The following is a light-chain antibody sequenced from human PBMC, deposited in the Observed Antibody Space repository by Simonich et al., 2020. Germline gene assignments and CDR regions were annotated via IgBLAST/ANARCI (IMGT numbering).Light chain of an antibody. CDR2: GNR. Sequence: QSVLTQPPSVSGAPGQRVTISCTGSSSNIGAGYDVHWYQQLPGTAPKLLIYGNRHWPSGVPDRFSGSKAGTSASLAITGLQAEDEADYYCQSYDSSLSGCVVFGGGTKLTVL. CDR1: SSNIGAGYD. J-gene: IGLJ2*01. V-gene: IGLV1-40*01. CDR3: QSYDSSLSGCVV.